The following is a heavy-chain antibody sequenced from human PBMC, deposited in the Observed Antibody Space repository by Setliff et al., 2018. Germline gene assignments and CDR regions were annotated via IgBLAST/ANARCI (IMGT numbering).Heavy chain of an antibody. V-gene: IGHV3-74*01. J-gene: IGHJ2*01. CDR3: AKSTARYFDL. CDR1: GFTFVNYW. D-gene: IGHD2-2*01. CDR2: INSDGSST. Sequence: GGSLRLSCAASGFTFVNYWMHWVRQAPGKGLVWVSRINSDGSSTSYADSVKGRFTISRDNAKNTLYLQMNSLRAEDTAVYYCAKSTARYFDLWGRGTLVTVSS.